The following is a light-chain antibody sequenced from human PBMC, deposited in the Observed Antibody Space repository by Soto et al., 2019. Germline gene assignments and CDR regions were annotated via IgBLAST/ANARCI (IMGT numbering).Light chain of an antibody. J-gene: IGKJ5*01. CDR3: QQHGSSPIT. CDR1: QSVRSY. Sequence: EIVLTQSPATLSLSPGERATLSFRASQSVRSYLAWYQQKPGQTPRLLIYGASTTATGIPARFSGSGSGTEFTLTIDSLQSEDFAVYYCQQHGSSPITFGQGTRLEIK. CDR2: GAS. V-gene: IGKV3-11*01.